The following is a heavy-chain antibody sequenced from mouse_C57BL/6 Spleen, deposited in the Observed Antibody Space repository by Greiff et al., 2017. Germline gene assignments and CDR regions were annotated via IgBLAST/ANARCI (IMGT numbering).Heavy chain of an antibody. Sequence: EVKLVESGPGLVKPSQSLSLTCSVTGYSITSGYYWNWIRQFPGNKLEWMGYISYDGSNNYNPSLKNRISITRDTSKNQFFLKLNSVTTEDTATYYCAREGYYDSSPWYCDVWGTGTTVTVSA. J-gene: IGHJ1*03. CDR1: GYSITSGYY. CDR2: ISYDGSN. V-gene: IGHV3-6*01. D-gene: IGHD1-1*01. CDR3: AREGYYDSSPWYCDV.